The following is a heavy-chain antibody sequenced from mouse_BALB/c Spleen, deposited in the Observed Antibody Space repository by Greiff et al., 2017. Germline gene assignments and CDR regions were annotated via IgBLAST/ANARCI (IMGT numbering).Heavy chain of an antibody. V-gene: IGHV5-9-4*01. D-gene: IGHD3-3*01. J-gene: IGHJ4*01. CDR2: ISSGGSYT. Sequence: EVQGVESGGGLVKPGGSLKLSCAASGFTFSSYAMSWVRQSPEKRLEWVAEISSGGSYTYYPDTVTGRFTISRDNAKNTLYLEMSSLRSEDTAMYYCASARSYYAMDYWGQGTSVTVSS. CDR1: GFTFSSYA. CDR3: ASARSYYAMDY.